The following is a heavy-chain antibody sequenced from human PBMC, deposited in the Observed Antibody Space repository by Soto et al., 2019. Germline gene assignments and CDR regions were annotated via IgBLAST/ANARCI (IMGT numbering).Heavy chain of an antibody. CDR2: IYYIGST. CDR3: ARAVASSSSPPYYYYYMDV. V-gene: IGHV4-39*07. D-gene: IGHD6-6*01. J-gene: IGHJ6*03. CDR1: GGSISSSDYF. Sequence: PSETLSLTCTVSGGSISSSDYFWGWIRQPPGKALEWIGNIYYIGSTYYNPSLKSRVTISVDTSKNQFSLKLSSVTAADTAVYYCARAVASSSSPPYYYYYMDVWGKGTTVTVSS.